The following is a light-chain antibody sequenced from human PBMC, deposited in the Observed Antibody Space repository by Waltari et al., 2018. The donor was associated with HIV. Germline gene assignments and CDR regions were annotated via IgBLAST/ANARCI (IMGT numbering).Light chain of an antibody. CDR3: SAWDSSLNAWL. CDR2: RNN. V-gene: IGLV10-54*01. Sequence: QAGMTQPPSVDKDLRQTDTRTCTGNSNKIGNQGAAWLQQRQGHPPNLLTYRNNGRPSWISERFSASRSVNTASLSITSLQPEHAADYYCSAWDSSLNAWLFGGGTILTVL. J-gene: IGLJ3*02. CDR1: SNKIGNQG.